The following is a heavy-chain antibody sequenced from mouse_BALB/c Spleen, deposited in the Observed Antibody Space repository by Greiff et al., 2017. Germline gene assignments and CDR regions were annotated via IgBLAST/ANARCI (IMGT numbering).Heavy chain of an antibody. CDR3: ASHVTTVVAYWYFDV. J-gene: IGHJ1*01. V-gene: IGHV7-3*02. CDR2: IRNKANGYTT. Sequence: EVKVVESGGGLVQPGGSLRLSCATSGFTFTDYYMSWVRQPPGKALEWLGFIRNKANGYTTEYSASVKGRFTISRDNSQSILYLQMNTLRAEDSATYYCASHVTTVVAYWYFDVWGAGTTVTVSS. CDR1: GFTFTDYY. D-gene: IGHD1-1*01.